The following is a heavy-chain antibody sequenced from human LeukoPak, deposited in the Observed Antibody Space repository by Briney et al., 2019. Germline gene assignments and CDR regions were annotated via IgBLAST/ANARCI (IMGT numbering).Heavy chain of an antibody. CDR3: ARGQLADRYIFDY. CDR1: GYTFTNYY. Sequence: EASVKVSCEASGYTFTNYYIHWVRQAPGQGLEWMGVINPNGSTTSCAQKFQARVTMTRDTSTSTVYMELTSLTSEDTSMYYCARGQLADRYIFDYWGQGTLVTVSS. D-gene: IGHD6-13*01. CDR2: INPNGSTT. V-gene: IGHV1-46*01. J-gene: IGHJ4*02.